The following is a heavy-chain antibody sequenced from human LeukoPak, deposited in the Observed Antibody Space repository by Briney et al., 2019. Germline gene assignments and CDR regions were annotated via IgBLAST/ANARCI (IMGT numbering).Heavy chain of an antibody. CDR2: TIPIRGMT. CDR1: GGTFGSYG. Sequence: SVKVSCKISGGTFGSYGISWVRQAPGQGLEWMGRTIPIRGMTNYAQKFQGRVTITADTSTSTAYMELSSLTSEDTAVYFCARGPYDGTFYFDSWGQGTLVIVSS. J-gene: IGHJ4*02. D-gene: IGHD3-16*01. V-gene: IGHV1-69*04. CDR3: ARGPYDGTFYFDS.